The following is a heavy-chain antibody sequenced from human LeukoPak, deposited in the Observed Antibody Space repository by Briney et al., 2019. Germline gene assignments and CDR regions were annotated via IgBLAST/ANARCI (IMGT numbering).Heavy chain of an antibody. Sequence: GGSLRLSCAASGFTFGSSWMHWFRHAPGQGLVRVSCINNDGSNAIYAHSVMGRFSKSKGPPRNTAYLPMKGLRAEDTAGYYCARGNIGPDLWGQGTLVTVSS. CDR1: GFTFGSSW. D-gene: IGHD1/OR15-1a*01. J-gene: IGHJ5*02. CDR2: INNDGSNA. V-gene: IGHV3-74*01. CDR3: ARGNIGPDL.